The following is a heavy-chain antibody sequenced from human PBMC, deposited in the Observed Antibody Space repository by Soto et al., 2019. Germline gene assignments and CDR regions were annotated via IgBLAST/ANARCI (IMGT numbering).Heavy chain of an antibody. CDR1: GGSFSGYY. D-gene: IGHD4-17*01. J-gene: IGHJ6*03. Sequence: SETLSLTCAVYGGSFSGYYWSWIRQPPGKGLEWIGEINHSGSTNYNPSLKSRVTISVDTSKNQSSLKLSSVTAADTAVYYCARRGAMPTVPKAYYYYLDGGGKGTTVTVSS. V-gene: IGHV4-34*01. CDR3: ARRGAMPTVPKAYYYYLDG. CDR2: INHSGST.